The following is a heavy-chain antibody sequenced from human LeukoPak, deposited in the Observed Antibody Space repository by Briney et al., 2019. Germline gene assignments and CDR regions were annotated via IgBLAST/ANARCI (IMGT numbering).Heavy chain of an antibody. D-gene: IGHD5-18*01. V-gene: IGHV4-61*02. CDR1: GGSISSGSYY. CDR2: IHTSGST. J-gene: IGHJ4*02. CDR3: ARERGDTAMVKWSNFDY. Sequence: SETLSLTCTVSGGSISSGSYYWSWIRQPAGKGLEWIGRIHTSGSTNYNPSLKSRVTISVDTSKNQFSLKLSSVTAADTAVYYCARERGDTAMVKWSNFDYWGQGALVTVSS.